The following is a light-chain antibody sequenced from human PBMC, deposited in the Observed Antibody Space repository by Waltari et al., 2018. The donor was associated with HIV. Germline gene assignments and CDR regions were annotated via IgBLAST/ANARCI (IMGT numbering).Light chain of an antibody. J-gene: IGLJ2*01. CDR2: DVS. CDR1: ASDIGDYNY. CDR3: SSYTRSTHTTAWL. V-gene: IGLV2-14*03. Sequence: QSALTQPASVSGAPGQSLTISCTGTASDIGDYNYVSWYQQHPGKAPKLVIYDVSNRPSGISTRFSGSKSGTTASLTISGLQAEDEAVYYCSSYTRSTHTTAWLFGGGTRLTVL.